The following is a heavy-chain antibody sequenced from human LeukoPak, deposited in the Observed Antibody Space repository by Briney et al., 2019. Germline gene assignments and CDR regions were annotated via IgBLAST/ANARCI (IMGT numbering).Heavy chain of an antibody. CDR3: GRAAGYSSGYYSY. CDR2: TYYRSKWYN. J-gene: IGHJ4*02. CDR1: GDSVSSNSAA. Sequence: SQTLSLTCAISGDSVSSNSAAWNWIRQSPSRGLEWLGRTYYRSKWYNDYAVSVKSRITINADTSKNQFSLQLDSVTPEDTAVYYCGRAAGYSSGYYSYWGQGTLVTVSS. D-gene: IGHD6-19*01. V-gene: IGHV6-1*01.